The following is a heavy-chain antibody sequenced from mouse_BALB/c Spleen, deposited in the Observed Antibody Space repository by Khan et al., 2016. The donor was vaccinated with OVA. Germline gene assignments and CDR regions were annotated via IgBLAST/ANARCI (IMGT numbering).Heavy chain of an antibody. D-gene: IGHD1-1*02. CDR2: ISDGVSYI. J-gene: IGHJ3*01. CDR1: GFTFRDYY. CDR3: IRDYYCGPFAY. Sequence: EVELVESGGGLVKPGGSLTLSCAASGFTFRDYYMSWVRQTPDERLEWVATISDGVSYIYYPDNVKGRFTISRDNAKNNLYLQMSSLKSKGSAMYCCIRDYYCGPFAYRSHGTLVSVSA. V-gene: IGHV5-4*02.